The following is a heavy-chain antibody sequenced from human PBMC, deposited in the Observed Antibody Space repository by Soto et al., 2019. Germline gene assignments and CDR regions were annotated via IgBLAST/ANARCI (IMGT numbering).Heavy chain of an antibody. V-gene: IGHV4-61*01. CDR1: GSAVSSSSYY. CDR2: IYYSGST. J-gene: IGHJ6*02. CDR3: ARGYCISTSCYAGDYGMAV. D-gene: IGHD2-2*01. Sequence: QVQLQESGPGLVKPSETLSLTCTVSGSAVSSSSYYWSSIQQPPGKGLEWIGYIYYSGSTKYSPSLKSRVTISVDTSKIQFSLKLNSVTAADTAVYYCARGYCISTSCYAGDYGMAVWGQGTTVTVSS.